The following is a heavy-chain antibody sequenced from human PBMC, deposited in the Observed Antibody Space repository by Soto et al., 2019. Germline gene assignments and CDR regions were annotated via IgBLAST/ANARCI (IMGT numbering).Heavy chain of an antibody. CDR2: IYPGDSDT. CDR1: GYSFTSYW. CDR3: ARHENLDISYGSGSHIDY. V-gene: IGHV5-51*01. J-gene: IGHJ4*02. D-gene: IGHD3-10*01. Sequence: EVQLVQSGAEVKTPGESLKISCKGSGYSFTSYWIGWVRQMPGKGLEWMGIIYPGDSDTRYSPSFQGQVTISADKSISTAYLQWSSLKASDTAMYYCARHENLDISYGSGSHIDYWGQGTLVTVSS.